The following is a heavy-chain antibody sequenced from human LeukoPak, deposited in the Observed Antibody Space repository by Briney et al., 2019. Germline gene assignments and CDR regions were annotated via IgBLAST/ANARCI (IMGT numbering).Heavy chain of an antibody. D-gene: IGHD3/OR15-3a*01. V-gene: IGHV4-39*07. CDR2: IYYSGST. Sequence: PSETLSLTCTVSGGSISSSSYYWGWIRQPPGKGLEWIGSIYYSGSTYYNPSLKSRVTISVDTSKNQFSLKLSSVTAADTAVYYCARDIVDYYFYYYYMDVWGKGTTVTVSS. CDR3: ARDIVDYYFYYYYMDV. CDR1: GGSISSSSYY. J-gene: IGHJ6*03.